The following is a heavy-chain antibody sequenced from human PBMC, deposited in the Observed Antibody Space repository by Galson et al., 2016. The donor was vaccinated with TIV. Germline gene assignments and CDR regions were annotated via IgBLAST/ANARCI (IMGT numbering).Heavy chain of an antibody. CDR3: ARERRHCGNECYLRYYYGMDV. D-gene: IGHD2-21*01. V-gene: IGHV3-66*02. CDR1: GLIVSDNF. CDR2: IYDDGST. J-gene: IGHJ6*02. Sequence: SLRLSCAASGLIVSDNFMTWVRQAPGKGLEWVALIYDDGSTIYADSVKGRFTISRDTSKNMVYLRMNSLTREDTAVYFCARERRHCGNECYLRYYYGMDVWGRGTTVTVSS.